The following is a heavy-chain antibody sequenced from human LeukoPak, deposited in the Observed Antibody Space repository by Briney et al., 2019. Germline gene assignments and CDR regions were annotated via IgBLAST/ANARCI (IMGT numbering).Heavy chain of an antibody. D-gene: IGHD3-10*01. V-gene: IGHV1-69*02. CDR1: GGTFSSYT. J-gene: IGHJ5*02. CDR3: ASTVDYYGSGRLTTPNNWFDP. Sequence: SVKVSCKASGGTFSSYTISWVRQAPGQGLEWMGRIIPILGIANYAQKFQGRVTITADKSTSTAYVELSSLGSEDTAVYYCASTVDYYGSGRLTTPNNWFDPWGQGTLVTVSS. CDR2: IIPILGIA.